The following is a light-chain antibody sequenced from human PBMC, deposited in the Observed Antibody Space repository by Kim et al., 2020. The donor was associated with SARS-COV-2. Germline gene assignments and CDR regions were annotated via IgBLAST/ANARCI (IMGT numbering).Light chain of an antibody. CDR1: KSRNKY. V-gene: IGLV3-1*01. J-gene: IGLJ2*01. Sequence: VSPGKTSNITCSGDKSRNKYAWWYQQKPGQSPVLVVSQYTKRPSGIPERFSGSNSGNTATLTISGTQAMDDADYYCQAWNSSTVIFGGGTQLTVL. CDR3: QAWNSSTVI. CDR2: QYT.